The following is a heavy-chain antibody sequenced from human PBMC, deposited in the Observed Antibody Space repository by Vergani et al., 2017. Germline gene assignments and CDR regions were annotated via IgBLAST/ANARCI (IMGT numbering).Heavy chain of an antibody. Sequence: EVQLVESGGGLVQPGGSLKLSCAASGFTFSGSAMHWVRQASGKGLEWVGRIRSKANSYATAYAASVKGRFTISRDDSKKTAYLKMNSLKTEDTAVYYCTRRELRDLDADGMDVWGQGTTVTVSS. CDR1: GFTFSGSA. J-gene: IGHJ6*02. D-gene: IGHD3-9*01. CDR3: TRRELRDLDADGMDV. V-gene: IGHV3-73*02. CDR2: IRSKANSYAT.